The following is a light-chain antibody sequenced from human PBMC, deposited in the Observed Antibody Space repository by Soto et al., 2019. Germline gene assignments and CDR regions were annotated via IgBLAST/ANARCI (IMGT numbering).Light chain of an antibody. CDR2: STN. CDR1: RSNIGRST. Sequence: QSVLTQPPSTSGTPGQRVTISCAGSRSNIGRSTVNWYQQLPGTAPKVLVYSTNQRPSGVPDRFSGSKSGTSASLAISGLQSEDEADYYCAAWDDTLSVWVFGVGTPLTVL. J-gene: IGLJ7*01. CDR3: AAWDDTLSVWV. V-gene: IGLV1-44*01.